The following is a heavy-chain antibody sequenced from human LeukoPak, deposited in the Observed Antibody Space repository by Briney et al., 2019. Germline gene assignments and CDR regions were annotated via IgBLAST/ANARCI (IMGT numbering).Heavy chain of an antibody. CDR2: INGDGSST. V-gene: IGHV3-74*01. Sequence: PGGSLRLSCAASGFTFSSDCMHWGRQAPGKGLVCVSYINGDGSSTNYADSVRGRFTISRDNAKKTLYLQMNSLRDEDTGVYYCVRGTDSWGLGTLVTVSS. D-gene: IGHD3-16*01. CDR1: GFTFSSDC. CDR3: VRGTDS. J-gene: IGHJ5*01.